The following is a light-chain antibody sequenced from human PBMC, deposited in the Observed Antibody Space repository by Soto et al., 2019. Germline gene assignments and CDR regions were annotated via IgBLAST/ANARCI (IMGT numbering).Light chain of an antibody. Sequence: DIQMTQSPSSVSASVGDRVTITCRASQGIGSWLGWYQQKPGKAPKLLIYAAASLQSGVPSRFSATFSGTEFTLTISSLQPEDLATYYCQHYKSYPWTFGQGTKVEIK. CDR2: AAA. J-gene: IGKJ1*01. V-gene: IGKV1D-16*01. CDR1: QGIGSW. CDR3: QHYKSYPWT.